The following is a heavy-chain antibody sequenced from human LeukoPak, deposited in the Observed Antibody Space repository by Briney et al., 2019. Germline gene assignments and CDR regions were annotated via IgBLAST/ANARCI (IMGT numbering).Heavy chain of an antibody. J-gene: IGHJ3*02. V-gene: IGHV1-8*01. CDR2: MNPNSGNT. CDR1: GYTFTSYD. D-gene: IGHD4-17*01. CDR3: ARVDYGDYIPI. Sequence: ASVKVSCKASGYTFTSYDIDWVRQATGQGLEWMGWMNPNSGNTGYAQKFQGGVTMTRNTSISTAYMELSSLRSEDTAVYYCARVDYGDYIPIWGQGTMVTVSS.